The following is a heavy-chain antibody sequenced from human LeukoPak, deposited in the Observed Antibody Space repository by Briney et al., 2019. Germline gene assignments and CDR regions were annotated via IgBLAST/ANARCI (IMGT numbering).Heavy chain of an antibody. CDR2: ISTYNGNT. D-gene: IGHD4-17*01. V-gene: IGHV1-18*01. Sequence: VSVKVSCKASGYTFTKYGITWVRQAPGQGLEWMGWISTYNGNTNYAQKLQGRVTMTTDTSTSTAYMEPRSLISDDAAVYYCARGDDYGDYWGLYWGQGTLVTVSS. CDR3: ARGDDYGDYWGLY. CDR1: GYTFTKYG. J-gene: IGHJ4*02.